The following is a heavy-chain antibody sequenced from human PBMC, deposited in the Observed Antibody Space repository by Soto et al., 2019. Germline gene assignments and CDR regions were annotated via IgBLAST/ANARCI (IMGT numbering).Heavy chain of an antibody. Sequence: GSLRLSCAASGFTFSTYAMAWVRQAPGKGLEWVSGVSASGLNTDYADPVKGRFYISRDNSKNTVSLHMNSLRAEDTALYYCARDQLYYNDISGRPLNAFDVWGPGTMVTVSS. J-gene: IGHJ3*01. D-gene: IGHD3-22*01. CDR2: VSASGLNT. CDR3: ARDQLYYNDISGRPLNAFDV. CDR1: GFTFSTYA. V-gene: IGHV3-23*01.